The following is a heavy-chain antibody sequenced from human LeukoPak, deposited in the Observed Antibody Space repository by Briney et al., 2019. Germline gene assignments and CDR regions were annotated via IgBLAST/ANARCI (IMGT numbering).Heavy chain of an antibody. D-gene: IGHD5-18*01. CDR3: ARDGEYSYGYGFDY. Sequence: GGSLRLSCAASGFSVNNLYMSWVRQAPGKGLEWVSVIYSGDRAYYADSVKGRFTISRDTSKNTVYLQMNRLRTEETAVYYCARDGEYSYGYGFDYWGQGTLVTVYS. CDR2: IYSGDRA. V-gene: IGHV3-66*01. J-gene: IGHJ4*02. CDR1: GFSVNNLY.